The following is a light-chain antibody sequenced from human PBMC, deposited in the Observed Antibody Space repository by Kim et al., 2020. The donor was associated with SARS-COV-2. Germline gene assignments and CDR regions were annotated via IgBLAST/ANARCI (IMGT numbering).Light chain of an antibody. V-gene: IGKV3-20*01. CDR2: GAF. J-gene: IGKJ5*01. CDR1: QSVSDNF. Sequence: EIVLTQSPGTLSLAPGDRAALSCRASQSVSDNFLAWYQHKPGQGPRLLIYGAFSRPTGIPERFSGSGSGTDFTLTISSLEPEDFAVYYCQVYGGELITFGQGTRLEIK. CDR3: QVYGGELIT.